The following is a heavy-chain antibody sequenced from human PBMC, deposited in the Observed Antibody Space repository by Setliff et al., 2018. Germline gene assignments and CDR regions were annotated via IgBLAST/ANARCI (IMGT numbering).Heavy chain of an antibody. Sequence: PGGSLRLSCAASGFTFSNCWVSWVRQAPGKGLEWVASIKPDSSEKYYVDSVKGRFTISRDNAKNSLSLQMNSLRTEDTAVYYCVKVSGRFDAGFDSWGQGTLVTVSS. CDR1: GFTFSNCW. V-gene: IGHV3-7*01. D-gene: IGHD3-3*01. CDR3: VKVSGRFDAGFDS. J-gene: IGHJ4*02. CDR2: IKPDSSEK.